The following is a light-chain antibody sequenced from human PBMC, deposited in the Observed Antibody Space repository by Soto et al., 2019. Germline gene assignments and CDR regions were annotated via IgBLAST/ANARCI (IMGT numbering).Light chain of an antibody. V-gene: IGLV2-23*01. J-gene: IGLJ1*01. Sequence: QSALTQPASVSGSPGQSITISCTGTSSDVGSYNFVSWYQQHPGKAPKLMIYEGSKRPSGVSNRFSGSKSGNTASLTIPGLQAEDEADYYCCSYAGSSTYVFGTGTKVTVL. CDR2: EGS. CDR1: SSDVGSYNF. CDR3: CSYAGSSTYV.